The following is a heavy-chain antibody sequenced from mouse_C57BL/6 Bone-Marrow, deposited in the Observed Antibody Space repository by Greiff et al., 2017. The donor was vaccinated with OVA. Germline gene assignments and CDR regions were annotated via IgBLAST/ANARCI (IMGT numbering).Heavy chain of an antibody. D-gene: IGHD2-3*01. CDR2: IRSKSNNYAT. J-gene: IGHJ2*01. Sequence: EVQGVESGGGLVQPKGSLKLSCAASGFSFNTYAMNWVRQAPGKGLEWVARIRSKSNNYATYYADSVKDRFTISRDDSESMLYLQMNNLKTEDTAMYYCVRHGDGYYDDWGQGTTLTVSS. V-gene: IGHV10-1*01. CDR1: GFSFNTYA. CDR3: VRHGDGYYDD.